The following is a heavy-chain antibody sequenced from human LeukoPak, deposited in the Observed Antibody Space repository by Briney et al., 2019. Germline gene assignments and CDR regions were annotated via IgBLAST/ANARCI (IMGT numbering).Heavy chain of an antibody. CDR3: TRDPGYCSSTSCHNWFDP. Sequence: RLSXTASGFTFGDYAMSWVRQAPGKGLEWVGFIRSKAYGGTTEYAASVKGRFTISRDDSKSIAYLQMNSLKTEDTAVYYCTRDPGYCSSTSCHNWFDPWGQGTLVTVSS. CDR2: IRSKAYGGTT. CDR1: GFTFGDYA. J-gene: IGHJ5*02. V-gene: IGHV3-49*04. D-gene: IGHD2-2*03.